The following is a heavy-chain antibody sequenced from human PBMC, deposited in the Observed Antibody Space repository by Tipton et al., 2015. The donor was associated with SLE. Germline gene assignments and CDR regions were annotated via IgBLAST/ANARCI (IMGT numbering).Heavy chain of an antibody. V-gene: IGHV4-34*01. CDR2: VSHRGTT. CDR1: GGTSRDYF. Sequence: LRLSCAVYGGTSRDYFWSWIRQPPGKGLEWIGEVSHRGTTNYNPSLDSRVTISLDRFNNQFTLKKTSVTAADTAVYYCARRGLAYYYGSGRALDIWGQGTMVTVSS. D-gene: IGHD3-10*01. J-gene: IGHJ3*02. CDR3: ARRGLAYYYGSGRALDI.